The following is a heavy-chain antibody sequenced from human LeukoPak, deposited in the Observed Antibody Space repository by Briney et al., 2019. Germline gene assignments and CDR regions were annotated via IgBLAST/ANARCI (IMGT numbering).Heavy chain of an antibody. CDR1: GGSISSYY. J-gene: IGHJ4*02. CDR2: IYYSGST. Sequence: SETLSLTCTVSGGSISSYYRSWIRQPPGKGLEWIGYIYYSGSTNYNPSLKSRVTISVDTSKNQFSLKLSSVTAADTAVYYCARESSGWYLNWGQGTLVTVSS. D-gene: IGHD6-19*01. CDR3: ARESSGWYLN. V-gene: IGHV4-59*01.